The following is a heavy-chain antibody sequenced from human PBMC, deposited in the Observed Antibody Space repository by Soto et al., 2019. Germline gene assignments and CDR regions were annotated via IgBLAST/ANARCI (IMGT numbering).Heavy chain of an antibody. V-gene: IGHV1-69*06. CDR3: SIVIVGATVLPEQYHYYGMDV. Sequence: SVKVSCKASGATFSSYAISWVRQAPGQGLEWMGGIIPIFGTANYAQKFQGRVTITADKSTSTAYMELSSLSSEDTSVYYCSIVIVGATVLPEQYHYYGMDVWGQGTTVTVSS. CDR2: IIPIFGTA. CDR1: GATFSSYA. D-gene: IGHD1-26*01. J-gene: IGHJ6*02.